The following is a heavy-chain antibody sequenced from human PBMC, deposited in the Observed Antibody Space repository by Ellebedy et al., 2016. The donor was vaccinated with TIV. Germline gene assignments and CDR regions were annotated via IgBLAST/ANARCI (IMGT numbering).Heavy chain of an antibody. Sequence: GESLKISCAASGFTFSSYSMNWVRQAPGKGLEWVSSISSRSSYIYYADSVKGRFTISRDNAKNSLYLQMNSLRAEDTAVYYCARLGIPRKTVADTGSRFDPWGQGTLVTVPS. CDR3: ARLGIPRKTVADTGSRFDP. CDR2: ISSRSSYI. V-gene: IGHV3-21*01. J-gene: IGHJ5*02. D-gene: IGHD6-19*01. CDR1: GFTFSSYS.